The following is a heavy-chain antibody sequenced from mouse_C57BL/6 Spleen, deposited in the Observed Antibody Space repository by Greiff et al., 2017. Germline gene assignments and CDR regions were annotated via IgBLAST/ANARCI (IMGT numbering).Heavy chain of an antibody. CDR1: GYTFTSYW. CDR2: IYPGSGST. CDR3: ARNKITTVVATDAMDY. D-gene: IGHD1-1*01. Sequence: QVQLQQPGAELVKPGASVKMSCKASGYTFTSYWITWVKQRPGQGLEWIGDIYPGSGSTNYNEKFKSKATLTVDTSSSTAYMQLSSLTSEDSAVYYCARNKITTVVATDAMDYWGQGTSLTVSS. J-gene: IGHJ4*01. V-gene: IGHV1-55*01.